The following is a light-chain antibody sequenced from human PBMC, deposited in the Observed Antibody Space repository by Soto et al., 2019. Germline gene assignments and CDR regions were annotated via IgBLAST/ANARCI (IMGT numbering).Light chain of an antibody. Sequence: EIVLTQSTGTLSLSPGERATFSCRASQSVRSSYLAWFKQKPGQTPSLLIYGASRRATGIPDRFSGSGSGTDFTLTISSLEPEDFAVYYCQQYGSSPPITFGQGTRLEIK. J-gene: IGKJ5*01. V-gene: IGKV3-20*01. CDR2: GAS. CDR1: QSVRSSY. CDR3: QQYGSSPPIT.